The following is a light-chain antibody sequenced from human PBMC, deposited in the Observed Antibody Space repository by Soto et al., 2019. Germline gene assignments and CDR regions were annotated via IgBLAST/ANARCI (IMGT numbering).Light chain of an antibody. CDR3: QQYGSSPLT. CDR2: GAS. J-gene: IGKJ4*01. CDR1: QSVSSSY. Sequence: EIVLTQSPGTLSLSPGERATLSCRASQSVSSSYLAWYQQKPGQAPGLLIYGASSRATGIPDRFSGSGSGTYFTLTSSRLEPEDFAVYYCQQYGSSPLTFGGGTKVEIK. V-gene: IGKV3-20*01.